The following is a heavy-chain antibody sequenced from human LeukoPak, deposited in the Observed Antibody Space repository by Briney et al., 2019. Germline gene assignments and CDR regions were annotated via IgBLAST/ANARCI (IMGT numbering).Heavy chain of an antibody. Sequence: SETLSLTCTVSGGSISSHYWSWIRQPPGKGLEWIGFIYYSGSTNYNPSLKSRVTISVDTSKNQFSLKLSSVTAADTAVYYCARRAGYDSSDNWFDPWGQGTLVTVPS. J-gene: IGHJ5*02. V-gene: IGHV4-59*11. CDR2: IYYSGST. CDR1: GGSISSHY. D-gene: IGHD3-22*01. CDR3: ARRAGYDSSDNWFDP.